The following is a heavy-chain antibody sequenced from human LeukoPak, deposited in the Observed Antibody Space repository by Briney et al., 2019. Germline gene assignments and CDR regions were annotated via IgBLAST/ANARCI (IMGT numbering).Heavy chain of an antibody. CDR1: GFTFSSYA. CDR2: ISGSGGST. V-gene: IGHV3-23*01. CDR3: AKALALYYDIRNPFDY. Sequence: GGSLRLSCAASGFTFSSYAMSWVRQAPGKGLEWVSAISGSGGSTYYADSVKGRFTISRDNSKNTLYLQMNSLRAEDTAVYYCAKALALYYDIRNPFDYWGQGTLVTVSS. D-gene: IGHD3-9*01. J-gene: IGHJ4*02.